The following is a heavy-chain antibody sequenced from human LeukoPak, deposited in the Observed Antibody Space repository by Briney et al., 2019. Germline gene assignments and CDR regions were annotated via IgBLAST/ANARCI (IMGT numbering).Heavy chain of an antibody. V-gene: IGHV7-4-1*02. Sequence: GASVKVSCKASGYTFTSYAMNWVRQAPGQGLEWMGWINTNTGNPTYAQGFTGRFVFSLDTSVSTAYLQINSLKAEDTAVYYCARDLDIVVVVAATRLGAFDIWGQGTMVTVSS. CDR2: INTNTGNP. CDR1: GYTFTSYA. CDR3: ARDLDIVVVVAATRLGAFDI. J-gene: IGHJ3*02. D-gene: IGHD2-15*01.